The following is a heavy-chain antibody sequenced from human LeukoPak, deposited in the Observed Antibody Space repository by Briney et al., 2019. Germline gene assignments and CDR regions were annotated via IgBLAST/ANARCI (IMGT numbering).Heavy chain of an antibody. D-gene: IGHD6-13*01. CDR3: ARDIPPRYSSSWYFGPSDWFDP. Sequence: GGSLRLSCAASGFTFSSYSMNWVRQAPGKGLEWVSSISSSSSYIYYADSVKGRFTISRDNAKNSLYLRMNSLRAEDTAVYYCARDIPPRYSSSWYFGPSDWFDPWGQGTLVTVSS. CDR1: GFTFSSYS. V-gene: IGHV3-21*01. CDR2: ISSSSSYI. J-gene: IGHJ5*02.